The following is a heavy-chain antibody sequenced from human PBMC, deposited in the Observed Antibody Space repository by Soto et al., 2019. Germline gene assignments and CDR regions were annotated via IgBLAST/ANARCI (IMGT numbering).Heavy chain of an antibody. CDR2: MYYSGST. D-gene: IGHD6-13*01. CDR3: ARGDRQCGYSSSWVFDY. J-gene: IGHJ4*02. CDR1: GGSINSGGYY. V-gene: IGHV4-31*03. Sequence: QVQLRESGPGLVKPSQTLSLTCTVSGGSINSGGYYWNWIRQHPGKGLEWIGYMYYSGSTYYNPFLSSRVIISADTSENYFSLKLSSVTAAETAVYFCARGDRQCGYSSSWVFDYWGQGTLVNVSS.